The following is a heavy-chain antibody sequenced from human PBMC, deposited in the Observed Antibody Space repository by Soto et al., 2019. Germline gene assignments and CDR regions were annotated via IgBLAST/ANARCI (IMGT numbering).Heavy chain of an antibody. CDR2: ISYDGSNK. J-gene: IGHJ6*02. CDR1: GFTFSSYA. V-gene: IGHV3-30-3*01. CDR3: ARDLKQWLVGKYYYYYYGMDV. Sequence: GGSLRLSCAASGFTFSSYAMHWVRQAPGKGLEWVAVISYDGSNKYYADSVKGRFTISRDNSKNTLYLQMNSLRAEDTAVYYCARDLKQWLVGKYYYYYYGMDVWGQGTTVTVSS. D-gene: IGHD6-19*01.